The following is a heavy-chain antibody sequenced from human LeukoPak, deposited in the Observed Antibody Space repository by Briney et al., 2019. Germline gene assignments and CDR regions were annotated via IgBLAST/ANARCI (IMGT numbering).Heavy chain of an antibody. J-gene: IGHJ4*02. CDR3: AREISDCCYFDC. Sequence: GGSLRLYCAASGFTFGSYSMNWVRQTPGKGLEWVSSITISSDKYYTDSVKGRFTISRDNAKNSLYLQMSSLKAEDTAVYYCAREISDCCYFDCWGQGTLVTVSS. CDR1: GFTFGSYS. CDR2: ITISSDK. D-gene: IGHD2-21*02. V-gene: IGHV3-21*01.